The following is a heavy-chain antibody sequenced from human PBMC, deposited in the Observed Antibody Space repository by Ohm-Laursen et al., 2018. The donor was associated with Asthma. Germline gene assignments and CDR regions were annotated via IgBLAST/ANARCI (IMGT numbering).Heavy chain of an antibody. D-gene: IGHD1-14*01. Sequence: SLRLSCAASGFTFSSYGMHWVRQAPGKGLEWVAVISYDGSNKYYADSVKGRFTISRDNSKNTLYLQMNSLRAEDTAVYYCARDFSARAPITRTFDYWGQGTLVTVSS. CDR3: ARDFSARAPITRTFDY. CDR2: ISYDGSNK. V-gene: IGHV3-30*03. CDR1: GFTFSSYG. J-gene: IGHJ4*02.